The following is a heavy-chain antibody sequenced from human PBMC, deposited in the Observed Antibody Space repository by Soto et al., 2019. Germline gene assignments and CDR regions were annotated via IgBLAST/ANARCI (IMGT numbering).Heavy chain of an antibody. CDR2: IYYSGST. CDR3: ARRRITGTPRRQNWFDP. J-gene: IGHJ5*02. V-gene: IGHV4-39*01. D-gene: IGHD1-7*01. Sequence: SETLSLTCTVSGGSISSSSYYWGWIRQPPGKGLEWIGSIYYSGSTYYNPSLKSRVTISVDTSKNQFSLKLSSVTAADTAVYYCARRRITGTPRRQNWFDPWGQGTLVTVSS. CDR1: GGSISSSSYY.